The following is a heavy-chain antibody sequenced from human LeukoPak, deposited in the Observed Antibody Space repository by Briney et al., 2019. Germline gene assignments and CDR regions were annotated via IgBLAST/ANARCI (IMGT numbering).Heavy chain of an antibody. J-gene: IGHJ6*02. Sequence: GRSLRLSCAASGFTFSSYGMHWVRQAPGKGLEWVAVIWNDGNKKNYVDSVKGRFTISRDNSENTLYLQMNSLRAEDTAVYYWARGHMVRGVIGSYYYYGMDVWGQGTTVTVSS. CDR2: IWNDGNKK. CDR3: ARGHMVRGVIGSYYYYGMDV. CDR1: GFTFSSYG. V-gene: IGHV3-33*01. D-gene: IGHD3-10*01.